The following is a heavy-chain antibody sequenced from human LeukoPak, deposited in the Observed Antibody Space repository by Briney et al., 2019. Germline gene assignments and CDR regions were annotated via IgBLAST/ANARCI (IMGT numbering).Heavy chain of an antibody. J-gene: IGHJ4*02. CDR2: IFYSGST. V-gene: IGHV4-39*07. CDR1: SGSISTSNYY. Sequence: SETLSLTCTVSSGSISTSNYYWGWVRQPPGKALEWIGNIFYSGSTYYSPSLKSRVTISLDTFRNQFSLKLNSVTAADTAVYYCARGRDGYNFLNRGEYYYFDYWGQGTLVTVSS. D-gene: IGHD5-24*01. CDR3: ARGRDGYNFLNRGEYYYFDY.